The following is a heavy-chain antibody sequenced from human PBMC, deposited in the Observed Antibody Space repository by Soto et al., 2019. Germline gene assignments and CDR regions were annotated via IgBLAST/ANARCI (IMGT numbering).Heavy chain of an antibody. Sequence: QVQLQESGPGLVKPSETLSLTCTVSGDSISNYYWTWIRQPPGKGLEWIGYIYYSGTTNYNPSLKSRVTISVDTSKNHFSLKLSSVTAADTAVYYCASQLITWGQGTLVTVSS. CDR2: IYYSGTT. CDR3: ASQLIT. CDR1: GDSISNYY. J-gene: IGHJ4*02. V-gene: IGHV4-59*08.